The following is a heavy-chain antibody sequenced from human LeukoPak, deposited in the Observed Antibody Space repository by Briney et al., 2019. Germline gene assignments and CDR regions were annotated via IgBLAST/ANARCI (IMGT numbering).Heavy chain of an antibody. CDR3: ARVGSGWYDNWFDP. Sequence: SLTLSLTCATSGDSVSSNSAAWNWIRQSPSRGLEWLGRTYYRSKWYNDYAVSVKSRITINPDTSKNQFSLQLNSVTPEDTAVYYCARVGSGWYDNWFDPWGQGTLVTVSS. D-gene: IGHD6-19*01. V-gene: IGHV6-1*01. J-gene: IGHJ5*02. CDR1: GDSVSSNSAA. CDR2: TYYRSKWYN.